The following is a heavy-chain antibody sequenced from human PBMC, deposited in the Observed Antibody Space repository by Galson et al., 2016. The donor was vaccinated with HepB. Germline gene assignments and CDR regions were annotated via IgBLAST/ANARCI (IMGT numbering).Heavy chain of an antibody. V-gene: IGHV4-4*02. D-gene: IGHD3-22*01. CDR1: GGSISYNYW. J-gene: IGHJ4*02. Sequence: SETLSLTCAVSGGSISYNYWWSWVRQPPGQGLEWIGQIYHSGISNYNPSLKSRVSISVDKSKNHFSLQLTSVTAADTAIYFCANSRYSDTTGYFFPDFWGQGTLVTVSS. CDR3: ANSRYSDTTGYFFPDF. CDR2: IYHSGIS.